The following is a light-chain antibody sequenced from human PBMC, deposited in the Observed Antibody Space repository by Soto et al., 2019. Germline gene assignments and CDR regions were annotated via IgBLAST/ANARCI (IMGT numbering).Light chain of an antibody. Sequence: DIVLTQSPGTLSLSPGERATLSCRASQSVRSNYLAWYQQKPGQAPRLLIYGASNRATGIPDRFSGSGSGTDFTLTISRLEPEDGALDDCQQYGGSPPTYTFGQGTKLEIK. CDR1: QSVRSNY. CDR2: GAS. J-gene: IGKJ2*01. V-gene: IGKV3-20*01. CDR3: QQYGGSPPTYT.